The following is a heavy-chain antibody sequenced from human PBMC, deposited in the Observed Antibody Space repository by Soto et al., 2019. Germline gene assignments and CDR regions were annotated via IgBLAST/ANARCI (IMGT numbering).Heavy chain of an antibody. V-gene: IGHV4-4*02. J-gene: IGHJ3*01. CDR1: GGSISSSHW. CDR3: ARVVLTITRGAFDA. D-gene: IGHD3-9*01. CDR2: ISHSGTS. Sequence: QVQLQESGPGLVKPSGTLSLTCAVSGGSISSSHWWTWVRQSPGQGLEYIGEISHSGTSNSNPSLKSRGTLSVDKSKNHFSLTLTSVTAADTAVYYCARVVLTITRGAFDAWGQGTLVIVSS.